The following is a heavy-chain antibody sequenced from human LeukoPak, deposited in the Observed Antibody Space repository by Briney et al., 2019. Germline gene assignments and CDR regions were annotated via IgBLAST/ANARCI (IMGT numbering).Heavy chain of an antibody. CDR2: ISACNGNT. D-gene: IGHD6-13*01. Sequence: ASVKVSCKASGYTFTSYGIRWVRQAPGQGLEWMGWISACNGNTNYAQKLQGRVTMTTDTSTSTAYMELRSLRSDDTAVYYCARNRLAAASTLGPSAYWGQGTLVTVSS. CDR1: GYTFTSYG. J-gene: IGHJ4*02. V-gene: IGHV1-18*01. CDR3: ARNRLAAASTLGPSAY.